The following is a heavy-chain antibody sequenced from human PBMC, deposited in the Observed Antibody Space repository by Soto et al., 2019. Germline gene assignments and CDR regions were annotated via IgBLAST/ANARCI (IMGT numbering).Heavy chain of an antibody. Sequence: EVQLVESGGGLVQPGGSLRLSCEASGFTFSSYSMNWVRQAPGKGLEWVSYISSSSSTIYYADSVKGRFTISRDNAKNSLYLQMNSLRAEDTAVYYCAGEADYLNWFDPWGQGTLVTVSS. D-gene: IGHD4-17*01. V-gene: IGHV3-48*01. J-gene: IGHJ5*02. CDR3: AGEADYLNWFDP. CDR1: GFTFSSYS. CDR2: ISSSSSTI.